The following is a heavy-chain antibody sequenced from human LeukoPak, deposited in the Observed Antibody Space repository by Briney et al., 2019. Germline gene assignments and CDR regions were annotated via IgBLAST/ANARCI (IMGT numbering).Heavy chain of an antibody. D-gene: IGHD3-10*01. V-gene: IGHV3-21*01. CDR1: GFTFSSYS. Sequence: GGPLRLSCAASGFTFSSYSMNWVRQAPGKGLEWVSSISSSSSYIYYADSVKGRFTISRDNAKNSLYLQMNSLRAEDTAVYYCARVAGSGSRKYYYGMDVWGQGTTVTVSS. J-gene: IGHJ6*02. CDR3: ARVAGSGSRKYYYGMDV. CDR2: ISSSSSYI.